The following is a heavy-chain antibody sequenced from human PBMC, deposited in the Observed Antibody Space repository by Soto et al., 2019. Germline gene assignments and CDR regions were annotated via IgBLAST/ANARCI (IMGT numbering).Heavy chain of an antibody. Sequence: QVQLQESGPGLVKPSETLSLTCTVSGGSISSYYWSWIRQPPGKGLAWIGYIYYSGSTNYNPSLKSRVTISADTAKNQFSLKLSSVTAADTAVYYCARRYGYSFDYWGQGTLVTVSS. V-gene: IGHV4-59*08. CDR2: IYYSGST. CDR1: GGSISSYY. D-gene: IGHD1-1*01. CDR3: ARRYGYSFDY. J-gene: IGHJ4*02.